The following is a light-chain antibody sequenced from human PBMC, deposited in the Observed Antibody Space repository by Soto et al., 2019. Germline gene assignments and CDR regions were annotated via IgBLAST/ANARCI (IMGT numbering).Light chain of an antibody. CDR2: GAS. Sequence: EIVLTQSPATLSVSPGERATLSSRASQSVINNLAWYQQKPGQGPRLLIFGASTRATDIPARFSGSGSGTEFTLTISSLQSEDFAVYYCQQYIHWPPLTFGGGTKVEIK. J-gene: IGKJ4*01. CDR3: QQYIHWPPLT. CDR1: QSVINN. V-gene: IGKV3-15*01.